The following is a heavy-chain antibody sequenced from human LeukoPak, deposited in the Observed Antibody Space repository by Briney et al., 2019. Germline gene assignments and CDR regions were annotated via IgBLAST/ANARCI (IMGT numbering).Heavy chain of an antibody. CDR1: GYTFTSYG. CDR2: ISAYNGNT. J-gene: IGHJ4*02. Sequence: ASVKVSCKASGYTFTSYGISWVRQAPGEGLEWMGWISAYNGNTNCAQKLQGRVTMTTDTSTSTAYMELRSLRSDDTAVYYCARDPPRGVGFGEEMYGYWGQGTLVTVSS. D-gene: IGHD3-10*01. CDR3: ARDPPRGVGFGEEMYGY. V-gene: IGHV1-18*01.